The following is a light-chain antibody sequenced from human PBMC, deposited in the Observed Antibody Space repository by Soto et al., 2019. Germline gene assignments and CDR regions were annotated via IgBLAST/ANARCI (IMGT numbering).Light chain of an antibody. CDR3: QQRSNWPPTWT. CDR1: QSVSRY. V-gene: IGKV3-11*01. CDR2: EAS. J-gene: IGKJ1*01. Sequence: EILLTQSPATLPVSPGERATVSCRASQSVSRYLAWYQQKPGQAPRLLIYEASKRATGIPARFSGSGSGTDFTLTISSLESEDFAVYYCQQRSNWPPTWTFGQGTKVDI.